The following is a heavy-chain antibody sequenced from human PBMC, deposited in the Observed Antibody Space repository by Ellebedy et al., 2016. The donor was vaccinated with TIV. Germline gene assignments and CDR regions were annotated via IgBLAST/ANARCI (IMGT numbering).Heavy chain of an antibody. CDR3: ARQFTAYSYGFDL. D-gene: IGHD4-11*01. CDR1: GFTFNLYW. Sequence: GGSLRLXCEASGFTFNLYWMTWVRLAPGKGLDWVANINQDGSDKYYVGSVKSRFTISRGNTKNSLYLQMNSLRAEDTAVYYCARQFTAYSYGFDLWGRGTMVTVSS. CDR2: INQDGSDK. V-gene: IGHV3-7*01. J-gene: IGHJ3*01.